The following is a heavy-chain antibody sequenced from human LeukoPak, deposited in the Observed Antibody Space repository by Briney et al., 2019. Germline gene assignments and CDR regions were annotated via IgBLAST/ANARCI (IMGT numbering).Heavy chain of an antibody. CDR1: GGSISSGGYY. CDR3: ARDSRVATIQASTGSYGMDV. V-gene: IGHV4-31*03. J-gene: IGHJ6*04. Sequence: PSQTLSLTCTVSGGSISSGGYYWRWIRQHPGRGLEWIVYIYYSGSTYYNPSLKSRVTISVDTSKNQFSLKLSSVTAADTAVYYCARDSRVATIQASTGSYGMDVWGKGTTVTVSS. D-gene: IGHD5-12*01. CDR2: IYYSGST.